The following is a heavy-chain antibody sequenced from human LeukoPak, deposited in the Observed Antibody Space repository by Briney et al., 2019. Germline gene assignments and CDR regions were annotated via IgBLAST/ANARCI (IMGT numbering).Heavy chain of an antibody. J-gene: IGHJ4*02. CDR3: ARGATVTSIDY. Sequence: SETLSLACTVSGGSISSDYWSWIRQPPGKGLEWIGYIYYRGSTNYNPSLKSRVTISVDTSKNQFSLKLSSVTAADTAVYYCARGATVTSIDYWGQGTLVTVSS. V-gene: IGHV4-59*01. CDR1: GGSISSDY. D-gene: IGHD4-17*01. CDR2: IYYRGST.